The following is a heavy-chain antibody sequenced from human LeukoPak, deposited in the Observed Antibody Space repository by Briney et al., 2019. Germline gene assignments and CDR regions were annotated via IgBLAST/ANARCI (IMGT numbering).Heavy chain of an antibody. J-gene: IGHJ4*02. D-gene: IGHD4-17*01. V-gene: IGHV3-23*01. CDR3: AKDHTAGLTTVTLGH. CDR1: GFTFSSYA. Sequence: GGSLRLSCAASGFTFSSYAMSWVRQAPGMGLEWVSAISGSGGSTYYADSVKGRFTISRDNSKNTLYLQMNSLRAEDTAVYYCAKDHTAGLTTVTLGHWGQGTLVTVSS. CDR2: ISGSGGST.